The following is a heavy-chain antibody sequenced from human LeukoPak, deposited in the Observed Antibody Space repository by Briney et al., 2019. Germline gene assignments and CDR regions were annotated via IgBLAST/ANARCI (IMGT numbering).Heavy chain of an antibody. D-gene: IGHD3-22*01. CDR1: GFTFGDYD. CDR2: IRRESSGGAT. CDR3: SRVSSNSSVYYYFFFDY. Sequence: GGSLRLSCTASGFTFGDYDVSWVRQAPGKGLEWVGFIRRESSGGATEYAASVRGRFTITGDDSNNIAYLQMNSLKTEDTAVYYCSRVSSNSSVYYYFFFDYWGQGTLVTVSS. V-gene: IGHV3-49*04. J-gene: IGHJ4*02.